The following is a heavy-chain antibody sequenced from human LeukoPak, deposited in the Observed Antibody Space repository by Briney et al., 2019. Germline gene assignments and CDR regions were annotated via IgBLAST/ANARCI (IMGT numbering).Heavy chain of an antibody. D-gene: IGHD1-26*01. V-gene: IGHV1-8*01. CDR3: ARGQMTGATTRSDY. J-gene: IGHJ4*02. CDR2: INPNSGNT. Sequence: ASVKVSCKASGYTFTSYDINWVRQATGQGLEWMGWINPNSGNTGYAQKFQGRVTMTRNTSISTAYMELSSLRSEDTAVYYCARGQMTGATTRSDYWGQGTLVTVSS. CDR1: GYTFTSYD.